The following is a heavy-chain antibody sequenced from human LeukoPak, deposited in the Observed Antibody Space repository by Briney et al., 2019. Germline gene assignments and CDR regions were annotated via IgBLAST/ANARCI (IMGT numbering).Heavy chain of an antibody. V-gene: IGHV1-18*01. CDR2: ISAYNGNT. CDR3: ARRHYYDSSVDY. D-gene: IGHD3-22*01. Sequence: RASVKVSCKASGYTFTCYGISWVRQAPGQGLEWMGWISAYNGNTNYAQKLQGRVTMTTDTSTSTAYMELRSLRSDDTAVYYCARRHYYDSSVDYWGQGTLVTVSS. J-gene: IGHJ4*02. CDR1: GYTFTCYG.